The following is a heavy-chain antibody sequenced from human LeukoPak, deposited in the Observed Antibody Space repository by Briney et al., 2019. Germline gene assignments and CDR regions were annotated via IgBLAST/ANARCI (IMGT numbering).Heavy chain of an antibody. J-gene: IGHJ3*02. V-gene: IGHV4-4*02. D-gene: IGHD3-22*01. CDR3: ARGPADYYDSSGYKDAFDI. CDR1: GGSISSSNW. Sequence: SETLSLTCAVSGGSISSSNWWSWVRQPPGKGLEWIGEINHSGSTNYNPSLKSRVTISVDTSKNQFSLKLRSVTAADTAVYYCARGPADYYDSSGYKDAFDIWGQGTMVTVSS. CDR2: INHSGST.